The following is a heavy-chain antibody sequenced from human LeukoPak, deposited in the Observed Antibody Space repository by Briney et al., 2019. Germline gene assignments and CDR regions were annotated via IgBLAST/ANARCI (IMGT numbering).Heavy chain of an antibody. Sequence: PGGSLRLSCAASGFTFSNYAMSWVRQAPGKGLGWVSGISGSGGDTYYADSVKGRFTISRDNSKNTLYLQMNSLRAEDTAVYYCAKEPREYCSSTSCPNWFDSWGQGTLVTVSS. V-gene: IGHV3-23*01. CDR1: GFTFSNYA. CDR2: ISGSGGDT. J-gene: IGHJ5*01. D-gene: IGHD2-2*01. CDR3: AKEPREYCSSTSCPNWFDS.